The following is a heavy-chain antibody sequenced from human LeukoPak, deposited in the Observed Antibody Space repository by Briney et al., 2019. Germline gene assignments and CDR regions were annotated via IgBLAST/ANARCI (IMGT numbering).Heavy chain of an antibody. J-gene: IGHJ4*02. CDR1: GYTFTGYY. Sequence: ASVKASCKASGYTFTGYYMHWVRQAPGQGLEWMGWISAYNANTNYAQKLQGRVTMTTDTSTSTAYMELRSLRSDDTAVYYCARDLPGYGLGFHYWGQGTLVTVSS. V-gene: IGHV1-18*04. D-gene: IGHD3-9*01. CDR2: ISAYNANT. CDR3: ARDLPGYGLGFHY.